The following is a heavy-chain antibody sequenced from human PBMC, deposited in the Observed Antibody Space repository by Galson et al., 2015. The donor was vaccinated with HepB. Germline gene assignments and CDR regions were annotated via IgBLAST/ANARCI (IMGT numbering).Heavy chain of an antibody. D-gene: IGHD3-22*01. V-gene: IGHV3-7*03. CDR2: IKQDGSEK. Sequence: SLRLSCAASGFTFSGYWMSWVRQAPGKGLEWVANIKQDGSEKYYVDSVKGRFTISRDNAKNSLYLQMNSLRAEDTAVYYCARAEDNYYDSSGYYSPHYYYYGMDVWGQGTTVTVSS. CDR3: ARAEDNYYDSSGYYSPHYYYYGMDV. J-gene: IGHJ6*02. CDR1: GFTFSGYW.